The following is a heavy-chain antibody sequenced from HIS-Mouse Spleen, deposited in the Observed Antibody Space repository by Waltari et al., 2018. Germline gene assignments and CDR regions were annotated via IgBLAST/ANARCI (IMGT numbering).Heavy chain of an antibody. J-gene: IGHJ4*02. V-gene: IGHV4-39*01. D-gene: IGHD4-17*01. CDR2: IYYSGGT. Sequence: QLQLQESGPGLVKPSETLSLTCTVSGGSISSSSYYWGWIRQTPGKGLEWIGSIYYSGGTYYNPALKSRVTISVDTSKNQFSLKLSSVTAADTAVYYCAYGDYFDYWGQGTLVTVSS. CDR3: AYGDYFDY. CDR1: GGSISSSSYY.